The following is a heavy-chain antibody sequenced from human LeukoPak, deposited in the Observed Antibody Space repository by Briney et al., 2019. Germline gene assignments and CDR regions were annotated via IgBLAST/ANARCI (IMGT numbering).Heavy chain of an antibody. V-gene: IGHV1-8*01. CDR2: MNPNSGNT. J-gene: IGHJ5*02. D-gene: IGHD6-6*01. Sequence: ASVKVSCKASGYTFTSYDINWVRQATGQGLVWMGWMNPNSGNTGYAQKFQGRVTMTRNTSISTAYMELSSLRSEDTAVYYCARGSIAANWFDPWGQGTLVTVSS. CDR3: ARGSIAANWFDP. CDR1: GYTFTSYD.